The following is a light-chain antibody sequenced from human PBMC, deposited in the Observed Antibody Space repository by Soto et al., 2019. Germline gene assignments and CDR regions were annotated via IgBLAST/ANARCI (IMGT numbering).Light chain of an antibody. V-gene: IGLV1-51*02. CDR1: SSNIGNNY. CDR2: ENN. CDR3: GTWYSSLSAFWV. J-gene: IGLJ3*02. Sequence: QSVLTQPPSVSAAPGQKVTISCSGSSSNIGNNYVSWYQQLPGTAPKLLIYENNKRPSGIPDRFSGSKSGTSATLGITGLQTGDEADYYCGTWYSSLSAFWVFGGGTKVTVL.